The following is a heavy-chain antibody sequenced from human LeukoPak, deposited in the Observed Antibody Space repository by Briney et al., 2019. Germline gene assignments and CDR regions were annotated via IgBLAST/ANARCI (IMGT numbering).Heavy chain of an antibody. D-gene: IGHD1-26*01. J-gene: IGHJ3*02. CDR1: SGSISSYY. CDR2: IYYSGST. V-gene: IGHV4-59*08. Sequence: SETLSLTCTVSSGSISSYYWSWIRQPPGKGLEWIGYIYYSGSTNYNPSLKSRVTISVDTSKNQFSLKLSSVTAADTAVYYCARPRRSGSYLGPGAFDIWGQGTMVTVSS. CDR3: ARPRRSGSYLGPGAFDI.